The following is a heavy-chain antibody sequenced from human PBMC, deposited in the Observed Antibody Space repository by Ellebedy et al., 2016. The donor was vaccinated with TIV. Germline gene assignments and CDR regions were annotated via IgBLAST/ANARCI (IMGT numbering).Heavy chain of an antibody. Sequence: ASVKVSCKASGYTFTNYDINWVRQASGQGLEWMGWMSSNTGDTGYAQKFQGRFTITRDTSTSTVYMELSSLKSEDTAVYYCARVSNSGLTARHYFDHWGQGTLVTVSS. CDR3: ARVSNSGLTARHYFDH. D-gene: IGHD3-10*01. J-gene: IGHJ4*02. V-gene: IGHV1-8*01. CDR2: MSSNTGDT. CDR1: GYTFTNYD.